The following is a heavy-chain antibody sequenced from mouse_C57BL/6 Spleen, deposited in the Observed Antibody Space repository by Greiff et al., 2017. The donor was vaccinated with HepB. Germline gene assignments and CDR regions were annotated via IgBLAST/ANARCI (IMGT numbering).Heavy chain of an antibody. CDR2: INPNNGGT. CDR1: GYTFTDYN. V-gene: IGHV1-22*01. D-gene: IGHD4-1*01. CDR3: AREGNWDEYFDV. J-gene: IGHJ1*03. Sequence: EVQLQESGPELVKPGASVKMSCKASGYTFTDYNMHWVKQSHGKSLEWIGYINPNNGGTSYNQKFKGKATLTVNKSSSTAYMELRSLTSEDSAVYYCAREGNWDEYFDVWGTGTTVTVSS.